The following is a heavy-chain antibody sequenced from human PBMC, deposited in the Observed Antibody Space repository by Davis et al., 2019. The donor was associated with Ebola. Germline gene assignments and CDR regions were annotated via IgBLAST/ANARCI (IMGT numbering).Heavy chain of an antibody. J-gene: IGHJ6*02. V-gene: IGHV3-23*01. CDR3: AKRAVAANNIYYGMDV. Sequence: GESLKISCAASGFVFSSYVMSWVRQAPGKGLEWVSAISGSGGSTYYADSVKGRFTISRDNSKNTLYLQMNSLRAEDTAVYYCAKRAVAANNIYYGMDVWGQGTAVTVSS. CDR2: ISGSGGST. CDR1: GFVFSSYV. D-gene: IGHD6-19*01.